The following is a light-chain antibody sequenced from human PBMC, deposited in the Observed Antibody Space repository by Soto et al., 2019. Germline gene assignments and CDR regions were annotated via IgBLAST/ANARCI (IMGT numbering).Light chain of an antibody. V-gene: IGLV1-40*01. CDR1: SSNIGAGYD. Sequence: QSVLTQPPSVSGAPGQRVTISCTGSSSNIGAGYDVQWYQQLPGTAPKLLMYGNSNGPSGVPDRFSASKSGTSASLAITGLQAEDEADYYCQSYDSSLSVVVFGGGTKLNVL. CDR3: QSYDSSLSVVV. J-gene: IGLJ2*01. CDR2: GNS.